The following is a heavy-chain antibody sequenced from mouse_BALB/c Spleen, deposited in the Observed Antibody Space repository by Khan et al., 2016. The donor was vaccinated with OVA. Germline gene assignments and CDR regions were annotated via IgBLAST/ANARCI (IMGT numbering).Heavy chain of an antibody. CDR3: TRDRIDY. CDR1: GYTFTTYW. CDR2: INPTSGYT. J-gene: IGHJ2*01. V-gene: IGHV1-7*01. Sequence: QVQLKQSGAELAQPWASVKMSCKASGYTFTTYWMHWVKQRPGQGLEWIGYINPTSGYTDNNAKFTDMATLSADKSSSTNNMQLNSLTSEDSAIYYCTRDRIDYWGQGTTLTVSA.